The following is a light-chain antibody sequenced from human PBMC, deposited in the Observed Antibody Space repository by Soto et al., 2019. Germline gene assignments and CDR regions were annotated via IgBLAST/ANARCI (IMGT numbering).Light chain of an antibody. V-gene: IGKV1-5*01. J-gene: IGKJ2*03. CDR3: QQYNDWSSR. CDR1: QSVTNF. Sequence: DIQMTQSPSTLTASVGDRVTITCRASQSVTNFLVWYQQKPGKAPKLLIYDASTLEDGVPSRFSGSGSGTQFTLTISSVQPDDYATYYCQQYNDWSSRFGQGTKLEIK. CDR2: DAS.